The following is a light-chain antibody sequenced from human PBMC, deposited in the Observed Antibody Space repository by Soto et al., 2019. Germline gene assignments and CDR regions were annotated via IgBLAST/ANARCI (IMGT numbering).Light chain of an antibody. V-gene: IGKV3-15*01. CDR2: GAF. CDR1: QSVSFH. Sequence: EIVMTQSPATLSVSPGETATLSCRASQSVSFHLAWYQQKPGQGPRLLIYGAFTRATGIPARFSGSGSGTDFTLTIRSLQSEDFAVYYCQQYKNWPPLTFGGGTKVEIK. CDR3: QQYKNWPPLT. J-gene: IGKJ4*01.